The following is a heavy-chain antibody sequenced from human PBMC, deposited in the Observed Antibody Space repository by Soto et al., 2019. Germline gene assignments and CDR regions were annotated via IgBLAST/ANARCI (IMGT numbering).Heavy chain of an antibody. V-gene: IGHV3-13*01. J-gene: IGHJ4*02. D-gene: IGHD3-3*01. Sequence: EVQLVESGGGLVQPGGSLRLSCAASGFTFSSYDMHWVRQATGKGLEWVSAIGTAGDTYYPGYVKGRFTISRENAKNSLYLQMNSLRAGDTAVYYCARAIGAFWSGYYRGYFDYWGQGTLVTVSS. CDR3: ARAIGAFWSGYYRGYFDY. CDR1: GFTFSSYD. CDR2: IGTAGDT.